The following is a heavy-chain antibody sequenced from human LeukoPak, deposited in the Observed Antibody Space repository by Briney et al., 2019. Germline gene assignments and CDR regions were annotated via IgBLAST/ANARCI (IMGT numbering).Heavy chain of an antibody. J-gene: IGHJ4*02. CDR1: GFSVSTYS. CDR2: IVGSSSNI. Sequence: GGSLRLSCTAAGFSVSTYSMNWVRQAPGKGLEWGSYIVGSSSNIYYADSVKGRFTISRDNAKNSLYLQMDSLRAGDTAVYYCATDSPETAAFDYWGQGTLVTVSS. V-gene: IGHV3-48*04. CDR3: ATDSPETAAFDY. D-gene: IGHD1-1*01.